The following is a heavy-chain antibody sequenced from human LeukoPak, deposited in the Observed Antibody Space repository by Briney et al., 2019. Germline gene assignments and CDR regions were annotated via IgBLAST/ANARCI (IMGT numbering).Heavy chain of an antibody. CDR1: GGSFSGYY. CDR2: INHSGST. V-gene: IGHV4-34*01. CDR3: ARDSGDLGY. Sequence: SETLSLTCAVYGGSFSGYYWSWIRQPPGKGLEWIGEINHSGSTNYNPSLKSRVTISVDTSKNQFSLMLSSVTAADTAVYYCARDSGDLGYWGQGTLVTVSS. J-gene: IGHJ4*02.